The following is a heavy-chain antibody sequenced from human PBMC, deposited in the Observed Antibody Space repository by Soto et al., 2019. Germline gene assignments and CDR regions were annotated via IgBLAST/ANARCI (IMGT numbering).Heavy chain of an antibody. J-gene: IGHJ6*03. CDR1: GFTFSNFA. V-gene: IGHV3-23*01. D-gene: IGHD3-16*01. CDR3: GKGSDYVLKGTPFRKVQYYYYDMDV. CDR2: ISGSGDNT. Sequence: EVQLLESGGALVQSGGSLRLSCAASGFTFSNFAMSWVRQAPGKGLEWVSGISGSGDNTDHADSVKGRLTISRDNSTNTLSLQMNSVRVEDTAVYYCGKGSDYVLKGTPFRKVQYYYYDMDVWCKGTTVTVSS.